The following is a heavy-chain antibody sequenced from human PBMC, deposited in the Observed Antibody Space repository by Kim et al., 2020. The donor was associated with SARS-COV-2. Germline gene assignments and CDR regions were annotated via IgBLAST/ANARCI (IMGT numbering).Heavy chain of an antibody. CDR1: GYTFTSYG. V-gene: IGHV1-18*04. Sequence: ASVKVSCKASGYTFTSYGISWVRQAPGQGLEWMGWISAYNGNTNYAQKLQGRVTMTTDTSTSTAYMELRSLRSDDTAVYYCARDLARVGKCGSCYSGYWGQGTLVTVSS. CDR2: ISAYNGNT. J-gene: IGHJ4*02. D-gene: IGHD2-15*01. CDR3: ARDLARVGKCGSCYSGY.